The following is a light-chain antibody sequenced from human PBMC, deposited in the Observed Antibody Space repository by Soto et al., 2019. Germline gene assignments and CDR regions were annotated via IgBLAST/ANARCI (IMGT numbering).Light chain of an antibody. CDR1: QSIFYR. J-gene: IGKJ1*01. Sequence: DIQMTQSPSTLSASVGDRVIITCRASQSIFYRLAWYQQKPGKVPKLLIYDASNLESGVPSRFSGSGSGTEFTLTISSLQPDDFATYYCQQYNSYWTFGQGTKVDIK. CDR3: QQYNSYWT. V-gene: IGKV1-5*01. CDR2: DAS.